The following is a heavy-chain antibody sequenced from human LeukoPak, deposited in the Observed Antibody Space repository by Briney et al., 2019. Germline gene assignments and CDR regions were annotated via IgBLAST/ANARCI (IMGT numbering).Heavy chain of an antibody. Sequence: ASVKASCKASGYTFNAYAITWVRQAPRQGLEWMGWISAYNLNTNYAQNLQDRVTMSVDRSTTTAYMELRSLRFDDTAVYYCARVGDGASWPWEWFDPWGQGTLVTVSS. CDR3: ARVGDGASWPWEWFDP. V-gene: IGHV1-18*01. CDR2: ISAYNLNT. CDR1: GYTFNAYA. D-gene: IGHD4/OR15-4a*01. J-gene: IGHJ5*02.